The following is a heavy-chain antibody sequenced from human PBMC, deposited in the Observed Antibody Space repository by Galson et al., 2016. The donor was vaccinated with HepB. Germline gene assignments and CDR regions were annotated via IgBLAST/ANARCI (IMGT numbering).Heavy chain of an antibody. CDR2: ITASSAYI. CDR3: ARDVRGSSWYARYFDP. D-gene: IGHD6-13*01. J-gene: IGHJ2*01. V-gene: IGHV3-21*01. CDR1: GFTFGSYI. Sequence: SLRLSCAASGFTFGSYIMNWVRQAPGKGLEWVSSITASSAYIYYADSVKGRFTISRDNAKNSLYLQMNSLRAEDTAVYYCARDVRGSSWYARYFDPWGRGTLVTVSS.